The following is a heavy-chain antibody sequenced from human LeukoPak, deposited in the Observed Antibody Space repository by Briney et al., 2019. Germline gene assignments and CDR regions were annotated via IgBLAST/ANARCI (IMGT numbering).Heavy chain of an antibody. CDR2: ISGSGGST. V-gene: IGHV3-23*01. Sequence: TGKSLRLSCAASGFTFSSYAMSWVRQAPGKGLEWVSAISGSGGSTYYADSVKGRFTISRDNSKNTLYLQMNSLRAEDTAVYYCAKDPAYYDFWSGYPDYYYGMDVWGQGTTVTVSS. CDR1: GFTFSSYA. J-gene: IGHJ6*02. D-gene: IGHD3-3*01. CDR3: AKDPAYYDFWSGYPDYYYGMDV.